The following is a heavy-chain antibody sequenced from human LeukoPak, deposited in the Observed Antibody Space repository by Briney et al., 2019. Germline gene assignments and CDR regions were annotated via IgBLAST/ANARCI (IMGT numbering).Heavy chain of an antibody. CDR2: IKQDGSEK. J-gene: IGHJ3*02. CDR1: GFTFSSYW. Sequence: GGSLRLSCAASGFTFSSYWMSWVRQAPGKGLEWVANIKQDGSEKYYVDSVKGRFTISRDNAKNSLYLQMNSLRAEDTAVYYCARVSGSSWYGAFDIWGQGAMVTVSS. CDR3: ARVSGSSWYGAFDI. V-gene: IGHV3-7*01. D-gene: IGHD6-13*01.